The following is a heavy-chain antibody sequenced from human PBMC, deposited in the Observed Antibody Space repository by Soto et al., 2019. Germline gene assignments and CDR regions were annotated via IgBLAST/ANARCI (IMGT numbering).Heavy chain of an antibody. CDR1: GYTFTSYA. Sequence: ASVKVSCKASGYTFTSYAMHWVRQAPGQRLEWMGWINAGNGNTKYSQKFQGRVTITRDTSASTAYMERSSLRSGETAVYYCARVRLLLQYSGMDVWGQGTTVAVSS. D-gene: IGHD2-15*01. V-gene: IGHV1-3*01. J-gene: IGHJ6*02. CDR2: INAGNGNT. CDR3: ARVRLLLQYSGMDV.